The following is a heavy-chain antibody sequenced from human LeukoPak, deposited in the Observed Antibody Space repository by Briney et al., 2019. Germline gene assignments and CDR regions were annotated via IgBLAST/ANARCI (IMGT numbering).Heavy chain of an antibody. CDR2: IIPIFGTA. D-gene: IGHD2-15*01. CDR3: ARTYCSGGSCYVWYFDL. CDR1: GGTFSSYA. J-gene: IGHJ2*01. Sequence: SVKVSCKASGGTFSSYAISWVRQAPGQGLEWMGGIIPIFGTANYAQKFQGRVTITADKSTSTAYMELSSLRSEDTAVYYCARTYCSGGSCYVWYFDLWGRGTLVTVSS. V-gene: IGHV1-69*06.